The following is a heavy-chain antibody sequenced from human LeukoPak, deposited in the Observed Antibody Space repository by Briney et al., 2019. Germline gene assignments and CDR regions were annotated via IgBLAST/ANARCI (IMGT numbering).Heavy chain of an antibody. CDR1: GFTYSSYA. V-gene: IGHV3-23*01. CDR3: AKERSRGGDCLDY. CDR2: ISVSSGST. D-gene: IGHD2-21*02. J-gene: IGHJ4*02. Sequence: GGSLRLSCAASGFTYSSYAMSWVRQAPGKGLEWVSAISVSSGSTYYADSVKGRFTISRDNSKNTLYLQMNSLRAEETAVYYCAKERSRGGDCLDYWGQGTLVTVSS.